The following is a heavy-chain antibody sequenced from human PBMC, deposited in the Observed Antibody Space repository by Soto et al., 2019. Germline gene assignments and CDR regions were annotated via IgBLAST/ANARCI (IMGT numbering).Heavy chain of an antibody. Sequence: EVQLLESGGGLVQPGGSLRLSCAASGFTFSSYAMSWVRQAPGKGLEWVSAISGSGGSTYYADSVKGRFTISRDNSKNTLYLQMNSLRAEDTAVYYCAKGRDWDYGSGSHYFDYWGQGTLVTVSS. V-gene: IGHV3-23*01. J-gene: IGHJ4*02. D-gene: IGHD3-10*01. CDR2: ISGSGGST. CDR1: GFTFSSYA. CDR3: AKGRDWDYGSGSHYFDY.